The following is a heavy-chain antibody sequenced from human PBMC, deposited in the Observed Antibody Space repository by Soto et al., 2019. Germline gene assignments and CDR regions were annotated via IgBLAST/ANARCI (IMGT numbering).Heavy chain of an antibody. CDR3: ARRGAGGKHFDY. CDR2: ISSSGSTI. Sequence: QVELVESGGDLVKPGGSLRLSCAASGFTFSDYYMSWIRQAPGKGLEWVPYISSSGSTISYADSVKGRFTISRDNAKNALYRKVNGLRAEDAAVYYGARRGAGGKHFDYWGQGTPVTVSS. J-gene: IGHJ4*02. V-gene: IGHV3-11*01. CDR1: GFTFSDYY. D-gene: IGHD2-15*01.